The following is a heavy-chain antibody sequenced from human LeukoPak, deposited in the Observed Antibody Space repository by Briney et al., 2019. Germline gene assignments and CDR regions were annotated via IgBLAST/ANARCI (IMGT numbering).Heavy chain of an antibody. V-gene: IGHV4-30-4*08. CDR1: GGSIRSGDYY. Sequence: SQTLSLTCTVSGGSIRSGDYYWSWIRQPPGKGLEWIGYIYYSGSTYYNPSFKSRFTISVDTSKNRFSLRLTSVTAADTAVYYCARGENYYDSSGYHFDSWGQGTLVTVSS. D-gene: IGHD3-22*01. CDR2: IYYSGST. J-gene: IGHJ4*02. CDR3: ARGENYYDSSGYHFDS.